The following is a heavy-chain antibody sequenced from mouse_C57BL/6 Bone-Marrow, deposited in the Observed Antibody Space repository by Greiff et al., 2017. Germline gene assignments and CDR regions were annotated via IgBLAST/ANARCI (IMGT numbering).Heavy chain of an antibody. CDR2: ISDGGSYT. Sequence: EVQLVESGGGLVKPGGSLKLSCAASGFTFSSYAVSWVRQTPEKRLEWVATISDGGSYTYYPDNVKGRFTISRDNAKNNLYLQMSHLKSEDTAMYYCARDDGSSLDYWGQGTTLTVSS. D-gene: IGHD1-1*01. J-gene: IGHJ2*01. V-gene: IGHV5-4*01. CDR3: ARDDGSSLDY. CDR1: GFTFSSYA.